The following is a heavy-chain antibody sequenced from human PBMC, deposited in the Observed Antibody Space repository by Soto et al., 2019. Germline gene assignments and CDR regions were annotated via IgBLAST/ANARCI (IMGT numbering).Heavy chain of an antibody. CDR2: IIPIFGTA. CDR1: GGTFSSYA. V-gene: IGHV1-69*13. CDR3: ATCIRDGYNYQDTAIYYYYGMDV. D-gene: IGHD5-12*01. J-gene: IGHJ6*02. Sequence: GASVKVSCKASGGTFSSYAISWVRQAPGQGLEWMGGIIPIFGTANYAQKFQGRVTITADESTSTAYMELSSLRSEDTAVYYCATCIRDGYNYQDTAIYYYYGMDVWGQGTTVTVSS.